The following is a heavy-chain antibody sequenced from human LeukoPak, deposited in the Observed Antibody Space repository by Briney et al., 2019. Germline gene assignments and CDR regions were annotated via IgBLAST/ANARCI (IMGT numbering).Heavy chain of an antibody. D-gene: IGHD3-22*01. J-gene: IGHJ4*02. Sequence: ASVKVSCKASGYSFTSYGFNWARQAPGQGLEWMGWINPNSGGTNYAQKFQGWVTMTRDTSISTAYMELSRLRSDDTAVYYCARGPYYYDSSGYYNYWGQGTLVTVSS. CDR3: ARGPYYYDSSGYYNY. CDR2: INPNSGGT. V-gene: IGHV1-2*04. CDR1: GYSFTSYG.